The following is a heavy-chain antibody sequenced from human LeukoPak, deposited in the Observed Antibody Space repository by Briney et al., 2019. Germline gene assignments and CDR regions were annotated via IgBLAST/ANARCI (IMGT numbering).Heavy chain of an antibody. V-gene: IGHV1-18*01. J-gene: IGHJ6*02. CDR3: ARLLEWLGAYYYYGMDV. CDR2: ISAYNGNT. D-gene: IGHD3-3*01. CDR1: GYTFTSYG. Sequence: ASVKVSCKASGYTFTSYGISWVRQAPGQGLEWMGWISAYNGNTNYAQKLQGRVTMTTDTSTGTAYMELRSLRSDDTAVYYCARLLEWLGAYYYYGMDVWGQGTMVTVSS.